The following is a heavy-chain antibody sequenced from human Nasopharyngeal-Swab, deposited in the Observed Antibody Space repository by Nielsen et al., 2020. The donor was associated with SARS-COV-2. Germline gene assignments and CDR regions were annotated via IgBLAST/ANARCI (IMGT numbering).Heavy chain of an antibody. J-gene: IGHJ5*02. D-gene: IGHD4-17*01. Sequence: SLKISCAASGFTFSDYYMSWIRQAPGKGLEWVSYISSSSSYTNYADSVKGRFTISRDNAKNSLYLQMNSLRAEDTAVYHCARGTATGWFDPWGQGTLVTVSS. CDR2: ISSSSSYT. CDR1: GFTFSDYY. V-gene: IGHV3-11*05. CDR3: ARGTATGWFDP.